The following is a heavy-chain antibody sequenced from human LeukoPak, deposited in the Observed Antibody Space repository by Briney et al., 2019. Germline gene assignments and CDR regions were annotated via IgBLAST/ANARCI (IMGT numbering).Heavy chain of an antibody. V-gene: IGHV4-59*08. J-gene: IGHJ4*02. CDR2: IYYSGSI. CDR1: GGSLSNYY. D-gene: IGHD4-17*01. Sequence: PSETLSLTCTVSGGSLSNYYWSWIRQPPGKGLEWIGYIYYSGSINYNPSLKGRVTISVDMSKNQFSLQLSSVTAADTAVYYCARQSRDGDYIAKLFDYWGQGTPVTVSS. CDR3: ARQSRDGDYIAKLFDY.